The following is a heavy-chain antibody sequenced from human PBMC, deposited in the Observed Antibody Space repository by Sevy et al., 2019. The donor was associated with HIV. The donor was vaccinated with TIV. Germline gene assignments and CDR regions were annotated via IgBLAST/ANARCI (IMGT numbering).Heavy chain of an antibody. CDR3: ARHLQYSSSSPLDY. CDR2: INWNGGST. V-gene: IGHV3-20*01. D-gene: IGHD6-6*01. J-gene: IGHJ4*02. Sequence: GGSLRLSCAASGFTFDDYGMSWVRQAPGKGLEWVSGINWNGGSTGYADSVKGRFTISRDNAKNSLYLQMNSLRAEDTALYPCARHLQYSSSSPLDYWGQGTLVTVSS. CDR1: GFTFDDYG.